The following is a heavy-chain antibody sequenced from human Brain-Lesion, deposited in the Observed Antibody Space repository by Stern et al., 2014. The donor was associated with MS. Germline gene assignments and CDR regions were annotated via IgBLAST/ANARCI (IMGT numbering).Heavy chain of an antibody. J-gene: IGHJ4*02. CDR3: ARDRGPGYFDY. V-gene: IGHV4-4*02. CDR2: VHHRGTT. CDR1: GDSISTSHW. Sequence: QVQLQQSGPGLVKPSGTLSLTCAVSGDSISTSHWWSWVRQPPGKGLEWIGEVHHRGTTTYNPPLKSRVTISLDKSQNQFFLKLPSVTAADTAVYYCARDRGPGYFDYWGQGTLVTVSS.